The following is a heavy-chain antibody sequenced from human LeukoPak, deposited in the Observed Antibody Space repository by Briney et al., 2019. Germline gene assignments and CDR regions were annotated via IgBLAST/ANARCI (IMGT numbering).Heavy chain of an antibody. Sequence: ASVKVSCKTSGYTFTSNFMHWVRQAPGQGLEWMGIINPSGGTTSYAQKFQGRLTMTRDMSTSTVYMELSSLRSEDTAVYYCAREGCYSSTSCYFGDNYYYYMDVWGKGTTVTVSS. V-gene: IGHV1-46*01. J-gene: IGHJ6*03. CDR1: GYTFTSNF. D-gene: IGHD2-2*01. CDR2: INPSGGTT. CDR3: AREGCYSSTSCYFGDNYYYYMDV.